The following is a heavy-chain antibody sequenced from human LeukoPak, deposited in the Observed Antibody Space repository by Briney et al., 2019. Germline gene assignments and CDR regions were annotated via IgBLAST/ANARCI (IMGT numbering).Heavy chain of an antibody. Sequence: GGSLRLSCAASGNYWMHWVRQAPGKGLVWVSHINSDGSWTSYADSVKGRFTISKDNAKNTVYLQMNSLRAEDTAVYYCVSFYEAYWGRETLVTVSS. J-gene: IGHJ4*02. V-gene: IGHV3-74*01. CDR3: VSFYEAY. CDR1: GNYW. D-gene: IGHD2/OR15-2a*01. CDR2: INSDGSWT.